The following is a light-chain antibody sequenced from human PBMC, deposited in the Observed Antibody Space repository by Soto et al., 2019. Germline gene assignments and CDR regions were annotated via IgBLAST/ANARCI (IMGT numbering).Light chain of an antibody. V-gene: IGKV3-15*01. CDR2: GAS. J-gene: IGKJ3*01. CDR1: QSVSSN. CDR3: QQYNNWPPIT. Sequence: EIVMTQSPATLSVSPGERATLSCRASQSVSSNLAWYQQKPGQAHRLLIYGASTRATGIPARFSGSGSGTEFTLTLSSLQSEDFAVYYCQQYNNWPPITFGPGTKVDLK.